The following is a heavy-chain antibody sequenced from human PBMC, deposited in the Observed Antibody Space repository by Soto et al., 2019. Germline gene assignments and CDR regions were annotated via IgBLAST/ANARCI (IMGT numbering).Heavy chain of an antibody. Sequence: GASVKVSCKASGYTFTSYGISWVRQAPGQGLEWMGWISAYNGNTNYAQKLQGRVTMTTDTSTSTAYMELRSLRSDDTAVYYCAREGSPPAVAGPVDYWGQGTLVTVSS. CDR3: AREGSPPAVAGPVDY. D-gene: IGHD6-19*01. J-gene: IGHJ4*02. V-gene: IGHV1-18*01. CDR1: GYTFTSYG. CDR2: ISAYNGNT.